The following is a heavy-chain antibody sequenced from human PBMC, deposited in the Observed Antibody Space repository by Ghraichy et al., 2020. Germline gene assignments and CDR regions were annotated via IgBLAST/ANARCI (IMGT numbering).Heavy chain of an antibody. Sequence: SETLSLTCAVSGGSISSSNWWRWVRQPPGKGLEWIGEIYHSGSTNYNPSLKSRVTISVDKSKNQFSLKLSSVTAADTAVYYCARFQQAEPGTAGGYFDYWGQRTL. D-gene: IGHD6-13*01. CDR2: IYHSGST. J-gene: IGHJ4*02. V-gene: IGHV4-4*02. CDR1: GGSISSSNW. CDR3: ARFQQAEPGTAGGYFDY.